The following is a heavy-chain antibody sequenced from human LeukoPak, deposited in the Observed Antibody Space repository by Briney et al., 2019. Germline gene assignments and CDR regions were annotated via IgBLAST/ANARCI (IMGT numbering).Heavy chain of an antibody. D-gene: IGHD3-10*01. CDR1: GYTSTGYY. CDR2: INPNSGGT. CDR3: ARDQTYYYGSGRSLFGVDY. V-gene: IGHV1-2*02. J-gene: IGHJ4*02. Sequence: ASVKDSCKASGYTSTGYYMHWVRQAPGQGLEWMGWINPNSGGTNYAQKFQGRVTMTRDTSISTAYMELSRLRSDDTAVYYCARDQTYYYGSGRSLFGVDYWGQGTLVTVSS.